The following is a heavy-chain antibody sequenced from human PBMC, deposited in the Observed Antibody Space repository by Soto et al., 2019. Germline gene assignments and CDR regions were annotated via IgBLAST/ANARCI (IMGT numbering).Heavy chain of an antibody. V-gene: IGHV4-39*01. CDR2: LYYSGST. D-gene: IGHD1-26*01. J-gene: IGHJ4*02. CDR1: RGSISSVTNY. CDR3: ARHEVGWYFHX. Sequence: PSETLSLTCTVSRGSISSVTNYWAWIRQPPGKGLELIANLYYSGSTFYNPSLKSRVTISLDTSKNQFSLKLRSVTAADTAVYYCARHEVGWYFHXWGQVTLVTVSX.